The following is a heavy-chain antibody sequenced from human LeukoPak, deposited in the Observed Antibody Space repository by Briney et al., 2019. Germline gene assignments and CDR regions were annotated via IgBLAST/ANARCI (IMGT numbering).Heavy chain of an antibody. J-gene: IGHJ2*01. Sequence: PSETLSLTCTVSGGSISRYYWSWIRQPPGKGLEWVGYIYYSGSSNYNPSLKSRVTISVDTSKNQFSLNLSSVTAADTAVYYCVTRIVASDYWYFDLWGRGTLVTVSS. D-gene: IGHD3-22*01. CDR3: VTRIVASDYWYFDL. CDR2: IYYSGSS. CDR1: GGSISRYY. V-gene: IGHV4-59*01.